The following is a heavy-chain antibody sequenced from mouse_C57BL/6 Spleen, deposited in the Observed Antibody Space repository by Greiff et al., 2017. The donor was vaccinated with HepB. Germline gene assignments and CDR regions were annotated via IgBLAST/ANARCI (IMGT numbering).Heavy chain of an antibody. CDR1: GFTFSSYA. J-gene: IGHJ3*01. D-gene: IGHD1-1*01. V-gene: IGHV5-4*01. CDR3: ARCGDYEEGFAY. Sequence: EVHLVESGGGLVKPGGSLKLSCAASGFTFSSYAMSWVGLTPQKRLEWVATISDGGSYTYYPDNVKGRFTISRDNAKNNLYLHMSHLKSEDTAMYYCARCGDYEEGFAYWGQGTLVTVSA. CDR2: ISDGGSYT.